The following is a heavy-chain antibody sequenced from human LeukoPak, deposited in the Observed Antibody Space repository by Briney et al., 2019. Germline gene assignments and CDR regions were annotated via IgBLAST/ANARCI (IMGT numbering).Heavy chain of an antibody. J-gene: IGHJ3*02. D-gene: IGHD3-3*02. Sequence: GGSLRLSCAASGFTFSSYSMNWVRQAPGKGLEWVSYISSSSSTIYYADSVKGRFTISRDNAKNSLYLQMNSLRAEDTAVYYCARDAPLAAFDIWGQGTMVTVSS. V-gene: IGHV3-48*01. CDR3: ARDAPLAAFDI. CDR1: GFTFSSYS. CDR2: ISSSSSTI.